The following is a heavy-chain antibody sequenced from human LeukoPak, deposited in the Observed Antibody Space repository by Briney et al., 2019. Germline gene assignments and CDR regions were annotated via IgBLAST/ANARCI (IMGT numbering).Heavy chain of an antibody. D-gene: IGHD5-18*01. CDR1: GGSISSSRYY. J-gene: IGHJ4*02. CDR3: ARYWGYNSGLEKYYFDY. CDR2: IYYSGST. Sequence: PSETLSLTCTVSGGSISSSRYYWGWIRQPPGKELEWIGSIYYSGSTYYNPSLKSRVTISVDTSKNQFSLKPSSVTAADTAVYYCARYWGYNSGLEKYYFDYWGQGTLVTVSS. V-gene: IGHV4-39*01.